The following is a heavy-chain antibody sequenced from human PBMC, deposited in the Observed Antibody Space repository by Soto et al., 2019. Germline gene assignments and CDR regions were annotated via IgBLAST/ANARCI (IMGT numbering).Heavy chain of an antibody. Sequence: PGGSLRLSCAASGFTFSNAWMSWVRQAPGKGLEWVGRIKSKTDGGTTDYAAPVKGRFTISRDDSKNTLYLQMNSLKTEDTAVYYCTTDPNIVADDYYYYYYMDVWGKGTTVTVSS. D-gene: IGHD5-12*01. V-gene: IGHV3-15*01. J-gene: IGHJ6*03. CDR1: GFTFSNAW. CDR3: TTDPNIVADDYYYYYYMDV. CDR2: IKSKTDGGTT.